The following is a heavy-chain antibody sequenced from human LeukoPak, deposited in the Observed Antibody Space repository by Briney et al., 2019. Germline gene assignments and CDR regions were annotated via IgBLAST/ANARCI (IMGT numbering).Heavy chain of an antibody. CDR2: IYYSGST. Sequence: PSETLSLTCTVSGGSLSSYYWSWIRQPPGKGLEWIGYIYYSGSTNYNPSLKSRVTISVDTSKNQFSLKLSSVTAADTAVYYCASGDSSGYYYGWGQGTLVTVSS. D-gene: IGHD3-22*01. CDR1: GGSLSSYY. CDR3: ASGDSSGYYYG. V-gene: IGHV4-59*01. J-gene: IGHJ4*02.